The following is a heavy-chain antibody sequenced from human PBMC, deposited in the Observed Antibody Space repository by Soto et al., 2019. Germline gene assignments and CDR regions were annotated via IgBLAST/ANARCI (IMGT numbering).Heavy chain of an antibody. J-gene: IGHJ6*02. CDR3: ARGPAYYYGSGSYYNGYYYYGMDV. Sequence: SETLSLTCAVYGGSFSGYYWSWIRQPPGKGLEWIGEINHSGSTNYNPSLKSRVIISVHTSKNQFSLKLSSVTAADTAVYYCARGPAYYYGSGSYYNGYYYYGMDVWGQGTTVTVSS. V-gene: IGHV4-34*01. CDR2: INHSGST. CDR1: GGSFSGYY. D-gene: IGHD3-10*01.